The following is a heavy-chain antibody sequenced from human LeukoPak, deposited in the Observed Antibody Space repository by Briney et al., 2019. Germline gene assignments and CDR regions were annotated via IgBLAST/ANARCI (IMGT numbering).Heavy chain of an antibody. D-gene: IGHD3-22*01. V-gene: IGHV1-69*13. CDR1: GGTFSSYA. CDR2: IIPIFGTA. J-gene: IGHJ5*02. CDR3: ARVGASSGYYNWFDP. Sequence: TVKVSCKASGGTFSSYAISWVRQAPGQGLEWMGGIIPIFGTANYAQKFQGRVTITADESTSTAYMELSSLRSEDTAVYYCARVGASSGYYNWFDPWGQGTLVTVSS.